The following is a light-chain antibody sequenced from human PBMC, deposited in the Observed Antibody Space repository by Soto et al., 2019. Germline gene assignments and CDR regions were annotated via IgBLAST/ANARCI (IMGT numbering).Light chain of an antibody. V-gene: IGLV2-23*01. Sequence: QSVRNHPASVSWSPGHSITIYCTGSSSAVGTFRLVSWYQHHPGKVPKLIIYEGSKRPSGVSNRFSGSEPGNTASLTISGLQAEDEADYYCCSSAPGRTIVFGTGTKVTVL. CDR2: EGS. CDR3: CSSAPGRTIV. J-gene: IGLJ1*01. CDR1: SSAVGTFRL.